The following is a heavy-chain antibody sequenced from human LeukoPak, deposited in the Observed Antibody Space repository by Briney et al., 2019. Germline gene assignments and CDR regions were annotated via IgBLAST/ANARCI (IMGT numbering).Heavy chain of an antibody. Sequence: GSLRLSCAASGFTSSSYSMNWVRQAPGKGLEWVSSIISSSSYIYYADSVKGRFTISRDNAKNSLYLQMNSLRAEDTAVYYCARDLRTAIAAAGPFYGMDVWGQGTTVTVSS. J-gene: IGHJ6*02. CDR2: IISSSSYI. V-gene: IGHV3-21*01. D-gene: IGHD6-13*01. CDR3: ARDLRTAIAAAGPFYGMDV. CDR1: GFTSSSYS.